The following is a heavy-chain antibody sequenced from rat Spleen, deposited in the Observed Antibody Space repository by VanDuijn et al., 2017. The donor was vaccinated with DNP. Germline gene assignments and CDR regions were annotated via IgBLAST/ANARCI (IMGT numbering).Heavy chain of an antibody. CDR1: GFTFSNYG. CDR3: ASPRELPGKVFGYFDY. V-gene: IGHV5S23*01. J-gene: IGHJ2*01. CDR2: ITTAGGST. Sequence: EVQLVESGGGLVQPGRSLKLSCAASGFTFSNYGMAWVRQTPTKGLEWVATITTAGGSTYYPDSVKGRFSISRNNAKSTQYLQMNSLKSEDTATYYCASPRELPGKVFGYFDYWGQGVMVTVSS. D-gene: IGHD1-4*01.